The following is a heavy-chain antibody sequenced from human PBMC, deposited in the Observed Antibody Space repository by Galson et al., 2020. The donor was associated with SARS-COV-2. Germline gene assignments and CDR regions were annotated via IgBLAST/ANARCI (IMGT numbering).Heavy chain of an antibody. D-gene: IGHD3-3*01. CDR1: GFTFSTYS. CDR2: ISSSSSYI. Sequence: GESLKISCAASGFTFSTYSMNWVRQAPGKGLEWVSFISSSSSYIYYADSVKGRFTISRDNAKNSLYLQMNSLRAEDTAVYYCARAQLRTIFGVATEALDALDLWGQGTMVTVSS. J-gene: IGHJ3*01. V-gene: IGHV3-21*01. CDR3: ARAQLRTIFGVATEALDALDL.